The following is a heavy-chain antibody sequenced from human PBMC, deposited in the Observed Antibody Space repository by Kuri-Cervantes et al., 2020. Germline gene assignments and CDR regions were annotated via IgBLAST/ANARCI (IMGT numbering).Heavy chain of an antibody. V-gene: IGHV4-38-2*01. J-gene: IGHJ4*02. Sequence: GSLRLSFAVSGYSISSGYYWGWIRQPPGKGLEWIGSIYHSGSTYYNPSLKSRVTISVDTSKNQFSLKLSSVTAADTAVYYCARVDRAMRVRGGNGGYWGQGTLVTVSS. CDR3: ARVDRAMRVRGGNGGY. D-gene: IGHD3-10*01. CDR2: IYHSGST. CDR1: GYSISSGYY.